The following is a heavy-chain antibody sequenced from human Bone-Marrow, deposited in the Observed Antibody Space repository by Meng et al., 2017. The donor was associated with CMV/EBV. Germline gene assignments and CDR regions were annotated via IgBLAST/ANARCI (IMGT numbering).Heavy chain of an antibody. CDR3: AKDRKFGGSSWFDY. Sequence: GESLKISCAASGFNFSSYGMHWVRQAPGKGLEWVAFIRYGASDKYYAHSVKGRFTISRDNSNNTLYLQMNSLRAEDTAVYYCAKDRKFGGSSWFDYWGQGTLVTFSS. D-gene: IGHD6-13*01. J-gene: IGHJ4*02. CDR1: GFNFSSYG. CDR2: IRYGASDK. V-gene: IGHV3-30*02.